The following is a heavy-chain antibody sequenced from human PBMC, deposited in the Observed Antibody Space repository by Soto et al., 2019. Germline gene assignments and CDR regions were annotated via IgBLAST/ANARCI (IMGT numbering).Heavy chain of an antibody. V-gene: IGHV4-59*01. CDR1: GGSISSYY. CDR2: IYYSGST. D-gene: IGHD3-10*01. CDR3: ARAPNYYGRLGWFDP. J-gene: IGHJ5*02. Sequence: QVQLQESGPGLVKPSETLSLTCTVSGGSISSYYWSWIRQPPGKGLEWIGYIYYSGSTNYNPSLKSRVHISVDTSKNQFSLKLSSVTAADTAVYYCARAPNYYGRLGWFDPCGQGTLVTVSS.